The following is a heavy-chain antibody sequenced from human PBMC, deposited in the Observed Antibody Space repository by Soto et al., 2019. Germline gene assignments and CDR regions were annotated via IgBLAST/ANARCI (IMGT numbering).Heavy chain of an antibody. D-gene: IGHD3-22*01. V-gene: IGHV4-61*01. CDR3: ARGGYYDGSFDY. Sequence: ASETLSLTCTVSGGSVSSGSYYWSWIRQPPGKGLEWIGYIYYSGSTNYNPSLKSRVTISVDTSKNQFSLKLSSVTAADTAVYYCARGGYYDGSFDYWGQGTLVTVSS. CDR1: GGSVSSGSYY. CDR2: IYYSGST. J-gene: IGHJ4*02.